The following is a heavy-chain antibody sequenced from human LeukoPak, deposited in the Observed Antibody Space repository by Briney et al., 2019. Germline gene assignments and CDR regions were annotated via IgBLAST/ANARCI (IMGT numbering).Heavy chain of an antibody. J-gene: IGHJ5*02. Sequence: GGSLRLSCAASGFTVSSNYMSWVRQAPGKGLEWVSVIYSGGSTYYADSVKGRFTISRDNSKNTLYLQMNSLRAEDTAVYYCARAIRITIFGVAGFDPWGQGTLVTVSS. CDR3: ARAIRITIFGVAGFDP. V-gene: IGHV3-66*01. D-gene: IGHD3-3*01. CDR1: GFTVSSNY. CDR2: IYSGGST.